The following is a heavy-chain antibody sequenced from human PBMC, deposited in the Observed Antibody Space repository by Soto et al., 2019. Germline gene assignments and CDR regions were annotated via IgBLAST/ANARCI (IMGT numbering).Heavy chain of an antibody. CDR1: GGTFSSYA. CDR2: IIPIFGTA. D-gene: IGHD2-21*02. J-gene: IGHJ3*02. CDR3: ARDRGHIVVVTATNDAFDI. V-gene: IGHV1-69*12. Sequence: QVQLVQSGAEVKKPGSSVKVSCKASGGTFSSYAISWVRQAPGQGLEWMGGIIPIFGTANYAQKFQGRVTITADESTSKAYMELSSLRSEDTAVYYCARDRGHIVVVTATNDAFDIWGQGTMVTVSS.